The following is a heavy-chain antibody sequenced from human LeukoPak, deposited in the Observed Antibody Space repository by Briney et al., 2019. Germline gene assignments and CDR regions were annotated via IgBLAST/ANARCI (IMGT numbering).Heavy chain of an antibody. J-gene: IGHJ6*03. V-gene: IGHV4-38-2*01. CDR2: IDDSGSS. D-gene: IGHD1-1*01. Sequence: AETLSLTCAVAGYSISSGYYWGWSRQPPGQGGEGIGSIDDSGSSYYNPSLKRRITIAGDTSKNHFSLKLSSVTAADTAVYYCARHGIGWRYYYYYMDVWGKGTTVTVSS. CDR3: ARHGIGWRYYYYYMDV. CDR1: GYSISSGYY.